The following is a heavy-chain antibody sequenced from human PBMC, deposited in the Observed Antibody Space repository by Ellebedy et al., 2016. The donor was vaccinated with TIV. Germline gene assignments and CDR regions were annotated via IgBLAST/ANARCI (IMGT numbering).Heavy chain of an antibody. Sequence: AASVKVSCKASGYTFTGYYIYWVRQAPGQGLEWMGWIDPTTGGTDYARKFQSRVTMTRDTSLSTAYLDLTRLISDNTAIYFCARNTIQAVFDPWGQGTLVTVSS. V-gene: IGHV1-2*02. D-gene: IGHD3-9*01. CDR2: IDPTTGGT. J-gene: IGHJ5*02. CDR1: GYTFTGYY. CDR3: ARNTIQAVFDP.